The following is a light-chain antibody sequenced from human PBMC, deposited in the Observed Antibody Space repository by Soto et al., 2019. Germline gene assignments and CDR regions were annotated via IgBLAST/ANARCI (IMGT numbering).Light chain of an antibody. V-gene: IGKV3-20*01. J-gene: IGKJ4*01. CDR3: QQYGSSPRIT. CDR1: QSVSSSY. CDR2: GAS. Sequence: EIVLTQSPGTLSLSPGERATLSCRASQSVSSSYLAWYQQKPGQAPRLLIYGASSRATGIPDRFSGSGSGTHFTLIISRLEPEDFAVYYCQQYGSSPRITFGGGTKVEIK.